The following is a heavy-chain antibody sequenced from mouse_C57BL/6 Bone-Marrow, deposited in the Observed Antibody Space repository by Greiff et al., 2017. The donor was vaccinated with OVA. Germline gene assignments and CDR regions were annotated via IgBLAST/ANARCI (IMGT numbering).Heavy chain of an antibody. CDR1: GYTFTSYT. D-gene: IGHD3-2*02. CDR3: ARTDSSAAWFAY. J-gene: IGHJ3*01. CDR2: INPSSGYT. V-gene: IGHV1-4*01. Sequence: VKLQESGAELARPGASVKMSCKASGYTFTSYTMHWVKQRPGQGLEWIGYINPSSGYTKYNQKFKDKATLTADKSSSTAYMQLSSLTSEDSAVYYCARTDSSAAWFAYWGQGTLVTVSA.